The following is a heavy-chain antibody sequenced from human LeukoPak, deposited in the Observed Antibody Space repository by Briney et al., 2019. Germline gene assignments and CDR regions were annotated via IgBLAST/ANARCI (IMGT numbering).Heavy chain of an antibody. Sequence: GGSLRLSSAASGFTFSSYAMSWVRQAPGKGLEWVSAISGSGGSTYYADSVKGRFTISRDNSKNTLYLQMNSLRAEDTAVYYCAKVLQGRSAYFDYWGQGTLVTVSS. CDR3: AKVLQGRSAYFDY. CDR2: ISGSGGST. J-gene: IGHJ4*02. V-gene: IGHV3-23*01. CDR1: GFTFSSYA. D-gene: IGHD3-10*01.